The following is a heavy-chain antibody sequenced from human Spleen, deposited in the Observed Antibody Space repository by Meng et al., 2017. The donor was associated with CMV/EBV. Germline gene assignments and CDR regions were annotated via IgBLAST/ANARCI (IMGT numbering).Heavy chain of an antibody. J-gene: IGHJ4*02. CDR3: ASGYTGSYGRFDY. CDR1: GLIVSSNY. Sequence: GESLKISCAASGLIVSSNYMTWVRQAPGKGLVWVSRINGDGRSTSYADSVKGRFTISRDNAKNTVYLQMDSLGAEDTAVYYCASGYTGSYGRFDYWGQGTLVTVSS. CDR2: INGDGRST. V-gene: IGHV3-74*01. D-gene: IGHD1-26*01.